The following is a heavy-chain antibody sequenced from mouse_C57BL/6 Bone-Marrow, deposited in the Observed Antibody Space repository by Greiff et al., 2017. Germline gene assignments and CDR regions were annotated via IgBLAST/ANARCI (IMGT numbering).Heavy chain of an antibody. V-gene: IGHV1-69*02. D-gene: IGHD2-3*01. CDR2: IDPSDSNT. CDR1: GYTFTSYW. Sequence: QVQLQQSGAELMKPGASVKLSCKASGYTFTSYWMHWVKQRPGQGLEWIGEIDPSDSNTNYNQKFKGKATLTVDKSSSTAYMQLSSLTSEDSSVCSCARSYDGYLDYWGQGTTLTVSS. J-gene: IGHJ2*01. CDR3: ARSYDGYLDY.